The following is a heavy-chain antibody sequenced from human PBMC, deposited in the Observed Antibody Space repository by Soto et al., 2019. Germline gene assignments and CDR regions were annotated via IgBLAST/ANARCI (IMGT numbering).Heavy chain of an antibody. Sequence: SETPSLTCTVSGGSISSYYWSWIRQPPGKGLEWIGYIYYSGSTNYNPSLKSRVTISVDTSKNQFSLKLSSVTAADTAVYYCARFSLGEEYSSSYYFDYWGQGTLVTVSS. CDR3: ARFSLGEEYSSSYYFDY. CDR2: IYYSGST. J-gene: IGHJ4*02. D-gene: IGHD6-6*01. CDR1: GGSISSYY. V-gene: IGHV4-59*01.